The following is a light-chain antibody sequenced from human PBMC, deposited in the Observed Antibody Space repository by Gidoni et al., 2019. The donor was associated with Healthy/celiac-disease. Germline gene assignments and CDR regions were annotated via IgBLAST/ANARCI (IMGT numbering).Light chain of an antibody. V-gene: IGLV2-14*03. CDR1: SSDVGGYNY. J-gene: IGLJ2*01. CDR3: SSYTSSSTPYVV. CDR2: DVS. Sequence: QSALTQPASVSGSPGQSITISCTGTSSDVGGYNYVPWYQQHPGKAPKLMICDVSNRPSGVSKRFSGSKSGNTASLTSSGLQAEDEADYYCSSYTSSSTPYVVFGGGTKLTVL.